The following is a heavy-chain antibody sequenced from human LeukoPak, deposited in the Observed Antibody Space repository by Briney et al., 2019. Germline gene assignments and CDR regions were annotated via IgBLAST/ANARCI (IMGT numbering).Heavy chain of an antibody. CDR1: GFTFNSYA. V-gene: IGHV3-30*03. CDR3: ARRTTLGFDY. D-gene: IGHD4-17*01. J-gene: IGHJ4*02. Sequence: GGSLRLSCAASGFTFNSYAMHWVRQAPGKGLEWVAVISYDGSNKYYADSVKGRFTISRDNSKNTLYLQMNSLRAEDTAVYYCARRTTLGFDYWGQGTLVTVSS. CDR2: ISYDGSNK.